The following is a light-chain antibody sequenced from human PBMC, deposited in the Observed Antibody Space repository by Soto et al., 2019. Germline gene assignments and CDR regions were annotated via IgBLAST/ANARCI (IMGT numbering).Light chain of an antibody. Sequence: DIQMTQSPSSLSASVGDRVTITCRASQGISNYLAWYQQKPGKVPKLLIYAASTLQAVVPSRFSGSGSGTDFTLTISSLQPEDGATYYCQKYNSVPWTFGQGTKVEIK. CDR3: QKYNSVPWT. J-gene: IGKJ1*01. CDR1: QGISNY. V-gene: IGKV1-27*01. CDR2: AAS.